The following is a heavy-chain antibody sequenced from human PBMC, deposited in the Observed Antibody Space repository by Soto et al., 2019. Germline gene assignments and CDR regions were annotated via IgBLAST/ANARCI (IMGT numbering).Heavy chain of an antibody. CDR1: GGTFSSYA. D-gene: IGHD6-13*01. J-gene: IGHJ4*02. CDR2: IIPIFGTA. V-gene: IGHV1-69*12. Sequence: QVQLVQSGAEVKKPGSSVKVSCKASGGTFSSYAISWVRQAPGQGLEWMGGIIPIFGTANYAQKFQGRVPSTAGDSTSTASMELSSLRSEDTAVYYCSFSSEISSSWTPYWGQGTLVTVSS. CDR3: SFSSEISSSWTPY.